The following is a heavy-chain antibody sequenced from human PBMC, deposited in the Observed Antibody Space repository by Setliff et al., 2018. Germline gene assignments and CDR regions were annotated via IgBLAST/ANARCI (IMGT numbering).Heavy chain of an antibody. CDR1: GFTVSSNY. Sequence: LRLSCAASGFTVSSNYMSWVRQAPGKGLEWVSVIYSGGSGAISYADSVKGRFTVSRDNSKNTLYLQMNSLRGEDTAVYYCAKDTGYYFDYWGQGTLVTVSS. CDR2: IYSGGSGAI. D-gene: IGHD4-4*01. J-gene: IGHJ4*02. V-gene: IGHV3-53*01. CDR3: AKDTGYYFDY.